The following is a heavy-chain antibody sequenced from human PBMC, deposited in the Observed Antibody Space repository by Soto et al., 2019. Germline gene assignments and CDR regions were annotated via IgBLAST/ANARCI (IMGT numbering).Heavy chain of an antibody. CDR1: GDSVSSNSAA. CDR3: ARGWFGELSGLYNWFDP. J-gene: IGHJ5*02. Sequence: SQTLSLTCAISGDSVSSNSAAWNWIRQSPSRGLEWLGRTYFRSKWYNDYAVSVKSRITINPDTSKNQFSLQLNSVTPEDTAVYYCARGWFGELSGLYNWFDPWGQGTLVTVSS. D-gene: IGHD3-10*01. CDR2: TYFRSKWYN. V-gene: IGHV6-1*01.